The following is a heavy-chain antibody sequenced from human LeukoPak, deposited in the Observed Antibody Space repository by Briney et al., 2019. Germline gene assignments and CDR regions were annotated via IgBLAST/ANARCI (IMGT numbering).Heavy chain of an antibody. CDR1: GFPVRSRY. J-gene: IGHJ4*02. V-gene: IGHV3-53*01. Sequence: GGSLRLSCEVSGFPVRSRYMTWVRQPPGKGLECVAVIYSGGTTYHIDSVKGRYTISRDISKSTMYLEMNNLRVEDTAIYYCASLEGGPSDGRWGQGTLVTVSS. CDR2: IYSGGTT. CDR3: ASLEGGPSDGR. D-gene: IGHD3-3*01.